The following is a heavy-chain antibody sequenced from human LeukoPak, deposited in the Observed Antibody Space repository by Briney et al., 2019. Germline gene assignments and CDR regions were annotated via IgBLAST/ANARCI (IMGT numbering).Heavy chain of an antibody. Sequence: SETLSLTCTVSGGSISSGDYYWSWIRQPPGKGLEWIGYIYYSGSTYYNPSIKSRVTISVDTSKNQFSLKLSSMTAADTAVYYCARVNRRIDAFDTWGQGTMVTVSS. D-gene: IGHD1-14*01. V-gene: IGHV4-30-4*01. CDR3: ARVNRRIDAFDT. CDR1: GGSISSGDYY. CDR2: IYYSGST. J-gene: IGHJ3*02.